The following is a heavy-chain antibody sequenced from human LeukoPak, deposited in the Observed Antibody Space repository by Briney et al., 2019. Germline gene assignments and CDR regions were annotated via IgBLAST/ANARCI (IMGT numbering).Heavy chain of an antibody. CDR3: ARALDCLYSSGWPSAGY. CDR1: GFTFSSYW. D-gene: IGHD6-25*01. Sequence: GGSLRLACTASGFTFSSYWMNWVRQAPGKGLEWVANIKHDGSEKYHVDSVKGRFTISRDNAKNSLYLQMNSLRAENTAVYYCARALDCLYSSGWPSAGYWGQGTLVTVSS. J-gene: IGHJ4*02. CDR2: IKHDGSEK. V-gene: IGHV3-7*01.